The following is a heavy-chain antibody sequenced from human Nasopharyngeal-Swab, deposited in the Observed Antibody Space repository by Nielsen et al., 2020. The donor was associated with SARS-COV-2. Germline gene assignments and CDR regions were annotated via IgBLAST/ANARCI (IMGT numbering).Heavy chain of an antibody. V-gene: IGHV3-53*01. D-gene: IGHD4-17*01. Sequence: WVRQPPGQGLEWVSVIYSGGSTYYADSVKGRFTISRDNSKNTLYLQMNSLRAEDTTVYYCARDQYGDYGDYWGQGTLVTVSS. J-gene: IGHJ4*02. CDR3: ARDQYGDYGDY. CDR2: IYSGGST.